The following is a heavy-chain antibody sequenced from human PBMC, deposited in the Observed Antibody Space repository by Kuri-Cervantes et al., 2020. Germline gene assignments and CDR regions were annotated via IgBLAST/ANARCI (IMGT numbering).Heavy chain of an antibody. J-gene: IGHJ6*02. CDR1: GYTFTSSG. V-gene: IGHV1-18*01. Sequence: ASVKVSCKASGYTFTSSGISWVRQAPGQGLEWMGWISAYNGNTYYAQKLQGRVTMTTDTSTSTAYMELRSLRSDDTAVYYCARGSPPEAPWVFGMDVWGQGTTVTVSS. CDR3: ARGSPPEAPWVFGMDV. CDR2: ISAYNGNT. D-gene: IGHD1-26*01.